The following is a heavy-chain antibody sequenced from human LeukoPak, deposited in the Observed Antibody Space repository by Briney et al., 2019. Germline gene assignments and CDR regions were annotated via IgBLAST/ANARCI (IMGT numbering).Heavy chain of an antibody. CDR3: ARDVSSSYYDFWCGYPWFDP. CDR2: ISAYTGNT. V-gene: IGHV1-18*01. D-gene: IGHD3-3*01. J-gene: IGHJ5*02. CDR1: GYTFTSYG. Sequence: GASVKVSCKASGYTFTSYGISWVRQAPGQGLEWMGWISAYTGNTNYAQKLQGRVTMTTDTSTSTAYMELRSLRSDDTAVYYCARDVSSSYYDFWCGYPWFDPWGQGTLVTVSS.